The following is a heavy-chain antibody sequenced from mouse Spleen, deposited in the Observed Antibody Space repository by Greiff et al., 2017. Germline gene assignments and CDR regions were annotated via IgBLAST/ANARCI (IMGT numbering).Heavy chain of an antibody. Sequence: VMLVESGPGLVAPSQSLSITCTVSGFSLTSYGVHWVRQPPGKGLEWLVVIWSDGSTTYNSALKSRLSISKDNSKSQVFLKMNSLQTDDTAMYYCARNEITPFYAMDYWGQGTSVTVSS. CDR1: GFSLTSYG. CDR3: ARNEITPFYAMDY. D-gene: IGHD2-4*01. V-gene: IGHV2-6*02. J-gene: IGHJ4*01. CDR2: IWSDGST.